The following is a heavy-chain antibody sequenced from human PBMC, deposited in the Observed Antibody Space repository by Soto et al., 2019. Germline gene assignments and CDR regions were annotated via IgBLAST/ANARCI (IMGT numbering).Heavy chain of an antibody. CDR3: AKVGYTSSSFGMDV. CDR1: GFTFSSYA. J-gene: IGHJ6*02. Sequence: EVQLLESGGGLVQPGGSLRLSCAASGFTFSSYAMSWVRQAPGKGLEWVSAISGSGGGTYNEDSVKVRFTISRDNSKNTLYLQRNGLRAEDTAVYYCAKVGYTSSSFGMDVWGQGTTVTVSS. D-gene: IGHD6-13*01. CDR2: ISGSGGGT. V-gene: IGHV3-23*01.